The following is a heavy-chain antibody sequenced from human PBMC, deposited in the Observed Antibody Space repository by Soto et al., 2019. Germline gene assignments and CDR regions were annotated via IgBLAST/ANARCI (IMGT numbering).Heavy chain of an antibody. CDR2: IVPMLGTP. CDR1: GGTFDNFI. CDR3: SRNGTYRSYLIQYSGMDV. J-gene: IGHJ6*02. Sequence: QVQLVQSGAEVKEPGSSVRVSCKASGGTFDNFIMNWVRQTPGQGLEWMGGIVPMLGTPTYAEKFKGRVTISATGSTSTMALEVTSLTAEYTASYYCSRNGTYRSYLIQYSGMDVRGQGTTVTVSS. V-gene: IGHV1-69*01. D-gene: IGHD3-16*02.